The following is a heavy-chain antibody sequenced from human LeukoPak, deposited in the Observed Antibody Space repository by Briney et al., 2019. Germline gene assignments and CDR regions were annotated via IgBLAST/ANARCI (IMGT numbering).Heavy chain of an antibody. V-gene: IGHV3-33*06. J-gene: IGHJ4*02. D-gene: IGHD2-15*01. CDR1: GFTFTNYD. Sequence: GGSLGLSCAASGFTFTNYDMHWVRQAPGKGLEWVAVIWYDGSNKYYADSVKGRFTISRDNSKNTLYLQMNSLSAEDTAVYYCAKGGWPDYWGQGTLVTVSS. CDR3: AKGGWPDY. CDR2: IWYDGSNK.